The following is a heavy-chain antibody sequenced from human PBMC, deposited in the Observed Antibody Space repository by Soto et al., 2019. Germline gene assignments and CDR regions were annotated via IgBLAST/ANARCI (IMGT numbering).Heavy chain of an antibody. V-gene: IGHV1-69*01. D-gene: IGHD3-10*01. CDR2: IMPIIGTA. Sequence: QVQLVQSGAEVKKPGSSVKVSCKASGGTFSSHVFNWVRQAPGQGLEWMGGIMPIIGTAYYAQKFQGRVTITADESTITAYMELSSLRSEDTAVYYCARDLEFRDGNISHLDYWGQGTLVTVSS. CDR3: ARDLEFRDGNISHLDY. CDR1: GGTFSSHV. J-gene: IGHJ4*02.